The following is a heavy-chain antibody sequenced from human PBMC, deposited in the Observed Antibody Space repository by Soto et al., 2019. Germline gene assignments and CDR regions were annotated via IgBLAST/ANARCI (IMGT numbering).Heavy chain of an antibody. CDR2: INHSGST. D-gene: IGHD3-10*01. CDR3: ATSGRRIYYYYYLAF. Sequence: SETLSLTCAVYGGSFSAYYWSWIRQPPGKGLEWIGEINHSGSTNYNPSLKSRVTISVDTSKNQFSLKLSSVTAADTAVYYCATSGRRIYYYYYLAFWGQRTTVTVSS. V-gene: IGHV4-34*01. CDR1: GGSFSAYY. J-gene: IGHJ6*03.